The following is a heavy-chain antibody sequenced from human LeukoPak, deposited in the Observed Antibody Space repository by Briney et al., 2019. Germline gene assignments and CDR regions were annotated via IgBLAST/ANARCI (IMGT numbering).Heavy chain of an antibody. CDR3: ARRVPAASGGGFDY. CDR2: VNAVGST. D-gene: IGHD2-2*01. J-gene: IGHJ4*02. CDR1: VGSLSGCY. V-gene: IGHV4-4*08. Sequence: SETLSLTCAVSVGSLSGCYWNWIRQPPGRGLEWIGYVNAVGSTKYNPSLSSRLTISVDKSKNQFSLKLNSVTAADSAVYFCARRVPAASGGGFDYWGQGTLVAVSS.